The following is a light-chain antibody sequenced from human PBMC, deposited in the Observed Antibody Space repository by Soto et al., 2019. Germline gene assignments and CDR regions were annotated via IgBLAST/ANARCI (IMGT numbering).Light chain of an antibody. Sequence: EIVMTQSPATLSVSPGERATLSCRASQSVSSNLAWYQQKPGQAPRLLIYGASTRATGIPARFSGSGSGTEFTLTNSSLPSEYFSVYYCQQNNNWPPITFGQGTRLEIK. CDR2: GAS. CDR3: QQNNNWPPIT. J-gene: IGKJ5*01. CDR1: QSVSSN. V-gene: IGKV3-15*01.